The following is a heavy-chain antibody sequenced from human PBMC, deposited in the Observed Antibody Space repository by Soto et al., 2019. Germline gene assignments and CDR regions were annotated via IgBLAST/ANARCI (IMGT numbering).Heavy chain of an antibody. CDR3: AKFGQWELLDY. J-gene: IGHJ4*02. CDR1: GFTFSSYG. Sequence: QVQLVESGGGVVQPGRSLRLSCAASGFTFSSYGMHWVRQAPGKGLEWVAVISYDGSNKYYADSVKGRFTISRDNSKNTLYLPMNSLRAEDTAVYYCAKFGQWELLDYWGQGTLVTVSS. CDR2: ISYDGSNK. V-gene: IGHV3-30*18. D-gene: IGHD1-26*01.